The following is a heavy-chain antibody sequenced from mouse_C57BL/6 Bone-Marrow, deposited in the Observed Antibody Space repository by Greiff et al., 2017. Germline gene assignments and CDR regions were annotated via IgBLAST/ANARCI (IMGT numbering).Heavy chain of an antibody. CDR1: GFNIKDDY. V-gene: IGHV14-4*01. Sequence: VQLQQSGAELVRPGASVKLSCTASGFNIKDDYMHWVKQRPEQGLEWIGWIDPENGDTEYASKFQGKATITADTSSNTAYLQLSSLTSEDTAVYYCTTEGYGSAGWYFDVWGTGTTVTVSS. J-gene: IGHJ1*03. CDR2: IDPENGDT. D-gene: IGHD1-1*01. CDR3: TTEGYGSAGWYFDV.